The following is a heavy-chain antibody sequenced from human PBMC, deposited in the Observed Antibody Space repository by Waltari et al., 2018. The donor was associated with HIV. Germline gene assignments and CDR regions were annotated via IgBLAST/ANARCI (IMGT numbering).Heavy chain of an antibody. D-gene: IGHD3-22*01. Sequence: QLQLQESGPGLVKPSETLSLTCTVSGGSISSSSYYWGWLRQPPGTGLEWIGSIYYSGSTYYNPSLKSRVTISVDTSKNQFSLKLSSVTAADTAVYYCARTYYYDSSGYYRTNNWFDPWGQGTLVTVSS. CDR3: ARTYYYDSSGYYRTNNWFDP. V-gene: IGHV4-39*01. J-gene: IGHJ5*02. CDR2: IYYSGST. CDR1: GGSISSSSYY.